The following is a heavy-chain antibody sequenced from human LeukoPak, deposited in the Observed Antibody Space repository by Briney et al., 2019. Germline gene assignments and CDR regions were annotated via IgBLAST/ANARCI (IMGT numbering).Heavy chain of an antibody. V-gene: IGHV3-74*01. Sequence: GGSLRLSCAASGFTFSSYWMHWVRQAPGTGLVWVSRITSDGSSTSYAASVKGRFTISRDNAKNTLYLQMNSLRAEDTDVYYCARGSIDYWGQGTLVTVSS. CDR3: ARGSIDY. J-gene: IGHJ4*02. D-gene: IGHD3-10*01. CDR1: GFTFSSYW. CDR2: ITSDGSST.